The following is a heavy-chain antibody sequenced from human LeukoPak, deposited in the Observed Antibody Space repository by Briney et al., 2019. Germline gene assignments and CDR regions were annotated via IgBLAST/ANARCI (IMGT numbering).Heavy chain of an antibody. CDR1: GYSFTSYW. Sequence: GESLKISCKGSGYSFTSYWIGWVRQMPGKGLEWMGIIYPGDSDTRYSPSFQGQVTISADKSISTAYLQWSSLKASDTAMYYCARGLSGGSSYYYYYYMDVWGKGTTVTVSS. J-gene: IGHJ6*03. D-gene: IGHD2-15*01. V-gene: IGHV5-51*01. CDR3: ARGLSGGSSYYYYYYMDV. CDR2: IYPGDSDT.